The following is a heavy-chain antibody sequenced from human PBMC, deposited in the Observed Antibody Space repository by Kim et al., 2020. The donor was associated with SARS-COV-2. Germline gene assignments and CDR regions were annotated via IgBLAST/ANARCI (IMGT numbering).Heavy chain of an antibody. CDR2: T. CDR3: ARGATVTTIDY. J-gene: IGHJ4*02. Sequence: TSYAPKCQGRVTKNRGTSTSTVYMELSSLRSEDTAVYYCARGATVTTIDYWGQGTLVTVSS. D-gene: IGHD4-17*01. V-gene: IGHV1-46*01.